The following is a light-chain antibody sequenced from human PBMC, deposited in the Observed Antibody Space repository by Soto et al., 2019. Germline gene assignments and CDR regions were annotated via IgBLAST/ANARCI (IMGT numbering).Light chain of an antibody. CDR3: QQYASSPYT. CDR2: GAS. Sequence: EIVLTQSPGTLSLFPGERAILSCRASQSLSTYLAWYQQKPGRAPRLLIYGASSRATGIPDTFSGSGSGTDFTLTISRLEPEDFAVYYCQQYASSPYTFGQGTKLEIK. J-gene: IGKJ2*01. V-gene: IGKV3-20*01. CDR1: QSLSTY.